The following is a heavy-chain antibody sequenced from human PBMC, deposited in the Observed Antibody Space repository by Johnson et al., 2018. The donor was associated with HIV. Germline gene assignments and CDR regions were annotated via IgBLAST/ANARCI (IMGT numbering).Heavy chain of an antibody. D-gene: IGHD6-13*01. Sequence: VESGGGLVQPGRALRLSCAASGFTFDDFAMHWVRPAPGKGLEWVSGITWNSGSIAYADSVTGRFTISRDNAKNSLYLQMNSLRAEDTAVYYCAKGLGRAAAGTRNAFDIWGQGTMVTVSS. CDR3: AKGLGRAAAGTRNAFDI. CDR2: ITWNSGSI. J-gene: IGHJ3*02. V-gene: IGHV3-9*01. CDR1: GFTFDDFA.